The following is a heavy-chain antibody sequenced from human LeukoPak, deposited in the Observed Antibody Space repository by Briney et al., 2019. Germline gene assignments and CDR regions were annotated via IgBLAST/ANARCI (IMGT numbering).Heavy chain of an antibody. D-gene: IGHD1-7*01. CDR3: ARDQNWNYVGWFDP. J-gene: IGHJ5*02. Sequence: SETLSLTCTVSGGSISSSSYYWGWIRQPPGKGLEWIGSIYYSGSTYYNPSLKSRVTISVDTSKNQFSLKLSSVTAADTAVYYCARDQNWNYVGWFDPWGLGTLVTVSS. CDR1: GGSISSSSYY. V-gene: IGHV4-39*02. CDR2: IYYSGST.